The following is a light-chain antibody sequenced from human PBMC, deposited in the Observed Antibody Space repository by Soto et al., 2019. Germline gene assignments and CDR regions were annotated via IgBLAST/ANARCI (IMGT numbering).Light chain of an antibody. V-gene: IGKV1-5*03. CDR2: KAT. CDR1: QSIGSW. CDR3: QQYNDFQYS. Sequence: EIQMTQSPSTLSASVGDGVTITCRASQSIGSWLAWYQQKPGEAPKLLISKATNLQSGVPSRFSGSGSGTDFSLTISSLQPVDSATYFCQQYNDFQYSFGPGTKLDI. J-gene: IGKJ2*01.